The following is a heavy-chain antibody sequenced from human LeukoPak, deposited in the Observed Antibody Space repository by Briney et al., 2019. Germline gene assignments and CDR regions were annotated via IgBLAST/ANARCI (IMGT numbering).Heavy chain of an antibody. CDR3: AKDSVAGTLDYYYGMDV. V-gene: IGHV3-23*01. CDR2: ISGSGGST. CDR1: GFTFSSYA. Sequence: PGGSLRLSCAASGFTFSSYAMSWVRQAPGKGLEWVSAISGSGGSTYYAGSVKGRFTISRDNSKNTLYLQMNSLRAEDTAVYYCAKDSVAGTLDYYYGMDVWGQGTTVTVSS. D-gene: IGHD6-19*01. J-gene: IGHJ6*02.